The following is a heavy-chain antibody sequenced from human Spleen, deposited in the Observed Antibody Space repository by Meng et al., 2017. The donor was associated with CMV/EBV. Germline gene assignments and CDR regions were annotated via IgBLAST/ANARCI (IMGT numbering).Heavy chain of an antibody. CDR2: INHSGST. D-gene: IGHD4-23*01. CDR3: ARGLRIDYGGNSGYFDY. Sequence: GGSFSDYYWSWIRQPSGKGLQWIGEINHSGSTNYNQSLKSRVTISVDTSKSQFSLKLNSVTAADTAVYYCARGLRIDYGGNSGYFDYWGQGTLVTVSS. V-gene: IGHV4-34*01. CDR1: GGSFSDYY. J-gene: IGHJ4*02.